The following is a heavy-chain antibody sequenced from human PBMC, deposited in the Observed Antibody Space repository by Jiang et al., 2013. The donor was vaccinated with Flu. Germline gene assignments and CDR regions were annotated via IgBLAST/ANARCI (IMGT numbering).Heavy chain of an antibody. CDR2: IYYSGST. CDR3: ARVYRDCSGGSCYVVLDY. D-gene: IGHD2-15*01. CDR1: GGSISSYY. V-gene: IGHV4-59*01. Sequence: GSGLVKPSETLSLTCTVSGGSISSYYWSWIRQPPGKGLEWIGYIYYSGSTNYNPSLKSRVTISVDTSKNQFSLKLSSVTAADTAVYYCARVYRDCSGGSCYVVLDYVGPGNPG. J-gene: IGHJ4*02.